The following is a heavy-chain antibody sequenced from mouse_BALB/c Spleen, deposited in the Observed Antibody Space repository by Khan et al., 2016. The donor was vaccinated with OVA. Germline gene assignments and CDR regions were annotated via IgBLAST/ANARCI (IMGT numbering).Heavy chain of an antibody. CDR2: INPSTGYT. CDR1: GYTFINYW. Sequence: QVQLQQSGAELAKPGASVKMSCKASGYTFINYWILWVKQRPGQGLEWIGYINPSTGYTEYNQNFKDKATLTADKSSSTAYMQLSSLTSEDSAVYYCARRGLRWDFDYCGQGTTLTVSS. D-gene: IGHD1-1*01. V-gene: IGHV1-7*01. CDR3: ARRGLRWDFDY. J-gene: IGHJ2*01.